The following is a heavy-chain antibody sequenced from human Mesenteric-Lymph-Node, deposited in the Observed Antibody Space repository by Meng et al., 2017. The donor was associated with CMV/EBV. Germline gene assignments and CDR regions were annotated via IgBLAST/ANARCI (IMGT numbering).Heavy chain of an antibody. CDR3: ARIPLFTAAGELWFDP. Sequence: SGPTLVKPTETLTLTCTVSGFSLSNARMGVSWIRQPPGKALEWLAHIFSNDEKSYSTSLKSRLTISKDTSKSQVVLTMTNMDPVDTATYYCARIPLFTAAGELWFDPWGQGTLVTVSS. V-gene: IGHV2-26*01. CDR1: GFSLSNARMG. J-gene: IGHJ5*02. CDR2: IFSNDEK. D-gene: IGHD6-13*01.